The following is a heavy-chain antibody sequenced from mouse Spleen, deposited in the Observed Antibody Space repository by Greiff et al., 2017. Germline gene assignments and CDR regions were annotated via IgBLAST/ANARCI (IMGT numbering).Heavy chain of an antibody. D-gene: IGHD1-1*01. CDR1: GYTFTSYW. Sequence: QVQLQQPGAELVRPGTSVKLSCKASGYTFTSYWMHWVKQRPGQGLEWIGVIDPSDSYTNYNQKFKGKATLTVDTSSSTAYMQLSSLTSEDSAVYYCARWGYYYGSSYAYFDVWGAGTTVTVSS. J-gene: IGHJ1*01. V-gene: IGHV1-59*01. CDR2: IDPSDSYT. CDR3: ARWGYYYGSSYAYFDV.